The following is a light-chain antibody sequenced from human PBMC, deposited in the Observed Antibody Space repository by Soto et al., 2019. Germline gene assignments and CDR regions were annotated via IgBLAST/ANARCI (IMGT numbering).Light chain of an antibody. Sequence: DIQLTQSPSFLSASVGDRVSITCRASQVIGIYLAWYQQKPGKAPKLLISAASTLQSGVPSRFSGSGSGPDFTLTISSLQPEDFATYYCQQSYSSPPTFGQGTKVDIK. CDR1: QVIGIY. V-gene: IGKV1-9*01. CDR3: QQSYSSPPT. J-gene: IGKJ1*01. CDR2: AAS.